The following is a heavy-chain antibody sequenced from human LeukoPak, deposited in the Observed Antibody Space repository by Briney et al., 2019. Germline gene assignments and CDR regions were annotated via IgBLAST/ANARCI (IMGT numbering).Heavy chain of an antibody. CDR3: AREGSSWFQFDY. CDR2: INPSGGST. D-gene: IGHD6-13*01. J-gene: IGHJ4*02. CDR1: GYTFTSYY. Sequence: ASVKVSCKASGYTFTSYYMHWVRQAPGQGLEWMGIINPSGGSTSYAQKFQGRVTMTRDTSMSTVYMELSSLRSEDTAVYYCAREGSSWFQFDYWGQGTLVTVSS. V-gene: IGHV1-46*01.